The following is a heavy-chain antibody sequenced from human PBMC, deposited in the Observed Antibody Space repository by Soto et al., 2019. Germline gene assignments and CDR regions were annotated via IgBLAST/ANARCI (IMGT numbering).Heavy chain of an antibody. J-gene: IGHJ4*02. D-gene: IGHD2-8*01. Sequence: QVQLVQSGAEVKKPGASVKVSCKASGYNFTSYGISWVRQAPGQGLEWMGWISTYNGNTNSAQKLQGRVTMTTDTSTSMAYMELRSRGSDDTAVNYCASDCTNGMLGYWGKGPLVTVSS. CDR3: ASDCTNGMLGY. CDR2: ISTYNGNT. CDR1: GYNFTSYG. V-gene: IGHV1-18*01.